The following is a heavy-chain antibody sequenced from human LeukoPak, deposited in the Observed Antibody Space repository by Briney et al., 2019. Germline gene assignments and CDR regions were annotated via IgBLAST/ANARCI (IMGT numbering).Heavy chain of an antibody. D-gene: IGHD6-13*01. J-gene: IGHJ4*02. V-gene: IGHV4-39*01. CDR2: IYYSGST. CDR1: GGSVSSSGYY. CDR3: ASPGIAATGAFDC. Sequence: SETLSLTCTVSGGSVSSSGYYWGWIRQPPGKGLEWIGSIYYSGSTYYNPSLKSRVSISVDTSKNQFSLNLTSVTAADTAVYFCASPGIAATGAFDCWGQGTLVTVSS.